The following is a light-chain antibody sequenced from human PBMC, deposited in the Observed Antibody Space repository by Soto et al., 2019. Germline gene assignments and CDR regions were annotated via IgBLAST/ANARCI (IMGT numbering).Light chain of an antibody. CDR3: QQYGSSPLT. J-gene: IGKJ4*01. CDR2: GAS. CDR1: QSVSSSY. V-gene: IGKV3-20*01. Sequence: EIVLTQSPGTLSLSPGERATLSCRASQSVSSSYLSWYQQKRGQATRLIIYGASSTATGIPDMFRGSGSGTDFTLTISRRGPEDFAVYYCQQYGSSPLTFGGGTKVEIK.